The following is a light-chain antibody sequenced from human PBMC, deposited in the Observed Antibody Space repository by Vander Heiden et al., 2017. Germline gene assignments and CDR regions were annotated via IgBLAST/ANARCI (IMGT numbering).Light chain of an antibody. CDR2: QDS. CDR1: KLGDKY. CDR3: QAWDSSTGEV. Sequence: SYELPQPPSVSVSPGQTASITCSGDKLGDKYACWYQQKPGQSPVLVIYQDSKRPSGIPERFSGSNSGNTATLTISGTQAMDEADYYCQAWDSSTGEVFGGGTKLTVL. V-gene: IGLV3-1*01. J-gene: IGLJ2*01.